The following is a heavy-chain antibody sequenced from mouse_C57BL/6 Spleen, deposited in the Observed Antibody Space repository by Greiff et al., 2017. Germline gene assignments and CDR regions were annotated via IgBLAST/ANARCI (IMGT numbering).Heavy chain of an antibody. CDR2: INPSNGGT. D-gene: IGHD2-12*01. V-gene: IGHV1-53*01. Sequence: QVQLQQPGTELVKPGASVKLSCKASGYTFTSYWMHWVKQRPGQGLEWIGNINPSNGGTNYNEKFKSKDTLTVDKSSSTAYMQLSSLTSEDSAVYYCARGDLYYRYFDVWGTGTTVTVSS. CDR1: GYTFTSYW. J-gene: IGHJ1*03. CDR3: ARGDLYYRYFDV.